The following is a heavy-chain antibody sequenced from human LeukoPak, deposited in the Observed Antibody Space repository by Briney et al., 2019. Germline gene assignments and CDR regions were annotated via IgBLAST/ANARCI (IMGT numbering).Heavy chain of an antibody. J-gene: IGHJ4*02. D-gene: IGHD3-16*01. CDR3: AREATEAREDAFDI. V-gene: IGHV1-2*02. CDR2: INPNSGGT. Sequence: ASVKVSCKASGYTFTGYYMHWVRQAPGQGLEWMGWINPNSGGTNCAQKFQGRVTMTRDTSISTAYMELSRLRSDDTAVYYCAREATEAREDAFDIWGQGTLVTVSS. CDR1: GYTFTGYY.